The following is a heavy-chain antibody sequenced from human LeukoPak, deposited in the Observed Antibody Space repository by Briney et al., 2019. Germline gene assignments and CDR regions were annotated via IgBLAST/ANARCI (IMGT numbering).Heavy chain of an antibody. Sequence: PSETLSLTCTVSGGSISSYYWSWIRQPAGKGLEWIGRIYTSGSTNYNPSLKSRVTASVDTSKNQFSLKLSSVTAADTAVYYCARDQGSTMVRGAHPRGMDVWGQGTTVIVSS. CDR3: ARDQGSTMVRGAHPRGMDV. D-gene: IGHD3-10*01. V-gene: IGHV4-4*07. CDR1: GGSISSYY. CDR2: IYTSGST. J-gene: IGHJ6*02.